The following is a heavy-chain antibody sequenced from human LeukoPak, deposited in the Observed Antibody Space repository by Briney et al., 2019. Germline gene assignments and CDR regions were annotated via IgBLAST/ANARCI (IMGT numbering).Heavy chain of an antibody. CDR1: GYILTGYY. CDR2: INTNSGVT. Sequence: ASVKVSCKASGYILTGYYMHWVRQAPGQGLEWMGWINTNSGVTKYSQKFQGRVTITADKSTSTAYMELSSLRSEDTAVYYCARLNYYGSGMDYFDYWGQGTLVTVSS. V-gene: IGHV1-2*02. CDR3: ARLNYYGSGMDYFDY. D-gene: IGHD3-10*01. J-gene: IGHJ4*02.